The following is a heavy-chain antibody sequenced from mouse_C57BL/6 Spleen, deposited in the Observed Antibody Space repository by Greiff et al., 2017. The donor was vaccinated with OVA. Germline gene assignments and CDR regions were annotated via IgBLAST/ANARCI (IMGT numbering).Heavy chain of an antibody. V-gene: IGHV10-3*01. J-gene: IGHJ2*01. Sequence: EVMLVESGGGLVQPKGSLKLSCVASGFTFNTYAMHWVRQAPGKGLEWVARIRSKSSNYATYYADSVKDRFTISRDDSQSMLYLQMNNLKTEDTAMYYCVRDGGREYYLDYWGQGTTLTVSS. CDR1: GFTFNTYA. CDR3: VRDGGREYYLDY. CDR2: IRSKSSNYAT. D-gene: IGHD3-3*01.